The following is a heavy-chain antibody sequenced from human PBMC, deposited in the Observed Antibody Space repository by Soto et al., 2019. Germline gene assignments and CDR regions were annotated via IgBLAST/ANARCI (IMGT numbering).Heavy chain of an antibody. Sequence: QGQLVQSGVEVKKPGASVKVSCSASGNTFTNFGVTWVRQAPGQGLEWMGWISPYTDDPSYAQKFQGRGTMTIDTSTSTAYLDLRGLASDDTGVYYCARVIPGAEAWFQPWGQGTLVTVSS. J-gene: IGHJ5*02. CDR1: GNTFTNFG. CDR3: ARVIPGAEAWFQP. V-gene: IGHV1-18*01. D-gene: IGHD2-2*01. CDR2: ISPYTDDP.